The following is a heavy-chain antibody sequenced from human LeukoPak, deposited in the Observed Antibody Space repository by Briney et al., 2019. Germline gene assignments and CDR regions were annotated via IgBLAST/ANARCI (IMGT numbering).Heavy chain of an antibody. CDR3: ARTYYYDSSGLPGY. CDR2: IKQDGSEK. CDR1: GLTFSSYW. Sequence: GGSLRLSCAASGLTFSSYWMSWVRQAPGKGLEWVANIKQDGSEKYYVDSVKGRFTISRDNAKNSLYLQMNSLRAEDTAVYYCARTYYYDSSGLPGYWGQGTLVTVSS. V-gene: IGHV3-7*03. J-gene: IGHJ4*02. D-gene: IGHD3-22*01.